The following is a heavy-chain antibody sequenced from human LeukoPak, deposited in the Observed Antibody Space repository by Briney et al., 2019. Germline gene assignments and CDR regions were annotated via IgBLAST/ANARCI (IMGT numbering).Heavy chain of an antibody. CDR1: GFTFSSYS. Sequence: PGGSLRLSCAASGFTFSSYSMNWVRQAPGKGLEGVSSISSSSSYIYYADSVKGRLTISRDNAKNSLYLQMNSLRAEDTSVYYCARRRYSVYGWGQGTLVTVSS. J-gene: IGHJ4*02. D-gene: IGHD5/OR15-5a*01. CDR2: ISSSSSYI. CDR3: ARRRYSVYG. V-gene: IGHV3-21*01.